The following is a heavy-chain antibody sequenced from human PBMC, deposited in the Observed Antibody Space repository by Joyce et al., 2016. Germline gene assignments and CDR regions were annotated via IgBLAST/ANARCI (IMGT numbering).Heavy chain of an antibody. Sequence: QVQLVQSGAEVKKPGASVKVSCKASGYRFSGYYIHWVRQAPGQGLEWMEWIDPYSGGTKYAQKFQGRVTMTRDTSISTAYMELTGLRSDDTAVYFCAKTRPPVMTTKWADHWGQGTLVTVSS. J-gene: IGHJ4*02. CDR1: GYRFSGYY. CDR2: IDPYSGGT. D-gene: IGHD4-17*01. CDR3: AKTRPPVMTTKWADH. V-gene: IGHV1-2*02.